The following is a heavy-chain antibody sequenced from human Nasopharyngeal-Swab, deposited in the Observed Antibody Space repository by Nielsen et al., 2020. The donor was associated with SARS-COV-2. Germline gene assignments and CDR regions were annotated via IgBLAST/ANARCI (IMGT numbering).Heavy chain of an antibody. J-gene: IGHJ5*02. Sequence: GESLKISCAASGFTFSSYAMSWARQAPGKGLEWVSAISNTGGTTYYADSVKGRFTISRDNSKNTLYLQMNSLRAEDTAVYYCAKLVRQLVRGDNWFDPWGQGTPVTVSS. V-gene: IGHV3-23*01. D-gene: IGHD6-13*01. CDR2: ISNTGGTT. CDR1: GFTFSSYA. CDR3: AKLVRQLVRGDNWFDP.